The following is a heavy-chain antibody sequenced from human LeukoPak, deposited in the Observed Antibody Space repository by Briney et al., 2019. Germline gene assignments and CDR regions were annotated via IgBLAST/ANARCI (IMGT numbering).Heavy chain of an antibody. CDR3: VKALVGQTSGY. J-gene: IGHJ4*02. D-gene: IGHD1-26*01. CDR2: ISHDASDE. V-gene: IGHV3-30*18. Sequence: GGSLRLSCTASGFSFSGYGMHWVRQAPGKGLEWLAVISHDASDEYYADSVKGRFTISRDNAENMIYLQMISLGAEDTAVYYCVKALVGQTSGYWGQGTRVTVST. CDR1: GFSFSGYG.